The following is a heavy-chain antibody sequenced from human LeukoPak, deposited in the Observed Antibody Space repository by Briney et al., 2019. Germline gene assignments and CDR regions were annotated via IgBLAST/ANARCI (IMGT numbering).Heavy chain of an antibody. V-gene: IGHV3-23*01. CDR3: AKDTVVVPAAPLDAFDI. J-gene: IGHJ3*02. Sequence: GGSLRLSCAASGFTFSSYAMSWVRQAPGKGLEWVSAISGSGGSTYYADSVKGRFTISRDNSKNTLYLQMNSLRAEDTAVYYCAKDTVVVPAAPLDAFDIWGQGTMVTVSS. CDR2: ISGSGGST. D-gene: IGHD2-2*01. CDR1: GFTFSSYA.